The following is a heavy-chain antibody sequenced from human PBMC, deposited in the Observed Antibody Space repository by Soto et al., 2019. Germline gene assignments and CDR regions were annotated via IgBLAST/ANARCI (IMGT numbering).Heavy chain of an antibody. CDR2: ISNNGAHT. V-gene: IGHV3-64*01. CDR3: ARRGYGSRWPNVYMDV. CDR1: GLTFSNYE. Sequence: GESLKISCAASGLTFSNYEMHWVRQAPGKGLEYVSGISNNGAHTDYAKSVKGRFTISRDNSENTLYLQMGSLRAEDMALYYCARRGYGSRWPNVYMDVWGKGTTVTVSS. J-gene: IGHJ6*03. D-gene: IGHD6-13*01.